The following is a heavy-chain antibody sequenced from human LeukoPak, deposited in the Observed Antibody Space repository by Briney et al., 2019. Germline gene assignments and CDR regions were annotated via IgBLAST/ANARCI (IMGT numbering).Heavy chain of an antibody. CDR3: TIRAGGSSRRDY. D-gene: IGHD2-15*01. J-gene: IGHJ4*02. V-gene: IGHV3-7*05. Sequence: GGSLRLSCAASRFTFSSYWMSWVRQAPGKGLEWVANIYQDGSEQHYVDSVKGRFTISRDNAKNSLYLQMNSLRAEDTVVYYCTIRAGGSSRRDYWGQGTLVTVSS. CDR1: RFTFSSYW. CDR2: IYQDGSEQ.